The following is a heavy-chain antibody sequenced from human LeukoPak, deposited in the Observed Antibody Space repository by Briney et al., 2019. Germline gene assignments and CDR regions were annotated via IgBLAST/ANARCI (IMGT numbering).Heavy chain of an antibody. CDR1: GFTVSSNY. D-gene: IGHD2-2*01. CDR3: AREAMPGRQDAFDI. Sequence: GGSLRLSCAASGFTVSSNYMNWVRQAPGKGLEWVSLIYSDGSTFYADSVKGRFTISRDNSKNTLYLQMNSLSVEDTAVYYCAREAMPGRQDAFDIWGQGTMVTVSS. V-gene: IGHV3-53*01. J-gene: IGHJ3*02. CDR2: IYSDGST.